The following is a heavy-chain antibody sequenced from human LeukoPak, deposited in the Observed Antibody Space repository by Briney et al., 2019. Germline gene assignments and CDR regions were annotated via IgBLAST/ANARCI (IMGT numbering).Heavy chain of an antibody. CDR1: GFTFSSYS. CDR2: ISSSSSYI. CDR3: PRDHRISARHVAFDI. Sequence: PGGSLRLSCAASGFTFSSYSMNWVRQAPGKGLEWVSSISSSSSYIYYADSVKGRFTISRDNAKNSLYLQMNSLRAEDTAVYYCPRDHRISARHVAFDIWGQGTMVTVSS. V-gene: IGHV3-21*01. J-gene: IGHJ3*02. D-gene: IGHD6-6*01.